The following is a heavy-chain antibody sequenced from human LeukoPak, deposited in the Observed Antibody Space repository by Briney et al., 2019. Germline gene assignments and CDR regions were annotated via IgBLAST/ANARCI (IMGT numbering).Heavy chain of an antibody. CDR3: ARGGYYYDSSGYYFY. V-gene: IGHV4-34*01. J-gene: IGHJ4*02. D-gene: IGHD3-22*01. Sequence: SETLSLTCAVYGGSFSGYHWSWIRQPPGKGLEWIGEINHSGSTNYNPSLKSRVTISVDTSKNQFSLKLSSVTAADTAVYYCARGGYYYDSSGYYFYWGQGTLVTVSS. CDR1: GGSFSGYH. CDR2: INHSGST.